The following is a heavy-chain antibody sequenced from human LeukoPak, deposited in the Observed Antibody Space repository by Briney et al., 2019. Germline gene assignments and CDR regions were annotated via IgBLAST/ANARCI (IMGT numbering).Heavy chain of an antibody. CDR2: IYYSGST. CDR3: ARDKGFYGSGSYWGYYGMDV. Sequence: SETLSLTCTVSGGSISSYYWSWIRQPPGKGLEWIGYIYYSGSTNYNPSLKSRVTISVDTTKNQFSLKLSSVTAADTAVYYCARDKGFYGSGSYWGYYGMDVWGQGTTVTVSS. D-gene: IGHD3-10*01. V-gene: IGHV4-59*01. J-gene: IGHJ6*02. CDR1: GGSISSYY.